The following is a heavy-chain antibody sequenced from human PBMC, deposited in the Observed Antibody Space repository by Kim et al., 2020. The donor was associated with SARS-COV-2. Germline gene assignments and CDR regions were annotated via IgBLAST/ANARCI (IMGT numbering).Heavy chain of an antibody. D-gene: IGHD4-17*01. J-gene: IGHJ3*02. CDR1: GFTFSSYA. Sequence: GGSLRLSCVASGFTFSSYAMSWVRQAPGKGLQWVSSIGGSAVSTYYADSVKGRFTISRDNSQSTLSLQMNSLRAEDTAVYYCAKDSAYGGNSGGAFDIWGQGTMVTVSS. CDR2: IGGSAVST. V-gene: IGHV3-23*01. CDR3: AKDSAYGGNSGGAFDI.